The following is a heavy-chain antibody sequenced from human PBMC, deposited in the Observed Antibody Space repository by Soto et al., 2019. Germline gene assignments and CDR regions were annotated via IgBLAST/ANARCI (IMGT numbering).Heavy chain of an antibody. Sequence: SETLSLTCTVSGGSISSGDYYWSWIRQPPGKGLEWIGYIYYSGSTYYNPSLKSRVTISVDTSKNQFSLKLSSVTAADTAVNYCARVSHDYGDYGEYYFDYWGQGTLVTVSS. V-gene: IGHV4-30-4*01. CDR2: IYYSGST. D-gene: IGHD4-17*01. J-gene: IGHJ4*02. CDR1: GGSISSGDYY. CDR3: ARVSHDYGDYGEYYFDY.